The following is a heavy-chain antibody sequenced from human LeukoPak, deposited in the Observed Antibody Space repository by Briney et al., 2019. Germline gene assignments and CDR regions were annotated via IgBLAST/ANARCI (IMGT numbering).Heavy chain of an antibody. D-gene: IGHD3-22*01. CDR3: AKDEGLDYDSSGATDAFDI. J-gene: IGHJ3*02. V-gene: IGHV3-23*01. Sequence: PGGSLRLSCAASGFTFSSYAMSWVRQAPGKGLEWVSAISGSGGSTYYADSVKGRFTISRDNSKNTLYLQMNSLRAEDTAVYYCAKDEGLDYDSSGATDAFDIWGQGTMVTVSS. CDR2: ISGSGGST. CDR1: GFTFSSYA.